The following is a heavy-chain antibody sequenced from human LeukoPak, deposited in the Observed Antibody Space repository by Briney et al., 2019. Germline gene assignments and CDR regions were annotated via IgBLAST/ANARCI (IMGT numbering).Heavy chain of an antibody. CDR1: GGSISSSSYY. D-gene: IGHD3-10*01. CDR2: IYYSGST. J-gene: IGHJ6*03. V-gene: IGHV4-39*07. CDR3: ARVAPGELLWFGELLPHYYYYYMDV. Sequence: KPSETLSLTCTVSGGSISSSSYYWGWIRQPPGKGLEWIGSIYYSGSTYYNPSLKSRVTISVDTSKNQFSLKLSSVTAADTAVYYCARVAPGELLWFGELLPHYYYYYMDVWGKGTTVTVSS.